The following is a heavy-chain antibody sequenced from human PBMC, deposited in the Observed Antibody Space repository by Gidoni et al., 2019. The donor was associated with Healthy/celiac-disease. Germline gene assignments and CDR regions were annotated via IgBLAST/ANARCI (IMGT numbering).Heavy chain of an antibody. D-gene: IGHD2-2*01. CDR2: ISGSGGST. V-gene: IGHV3-23*01. CDR3: AKGRFSVVQNFDY. Sequence: EVQLLESGGGVVQPGGSLRLSCAASGFTFSSYAMSWVRQAPGKGLEWVSAISGSGGSTYYADSVKGRFTISRDNSKNTLYLQMNSLRAEDTAVYYCAKGRFSVVQNFDYWGQGTLVTVSS. J-gene: IGHJ4*02. CDR1: GFTFSSYA.